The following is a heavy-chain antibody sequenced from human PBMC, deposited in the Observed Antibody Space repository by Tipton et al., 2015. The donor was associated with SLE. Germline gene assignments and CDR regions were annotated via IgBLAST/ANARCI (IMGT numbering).Heavy chain of an antibody. V-gene: IGHV4-34*01. CDR3: ARHRRTGTAWGPGFDY. CDR2: INHSGGT. D-gene: IGHD1-1*01. Sequence: TLSLTCTVYGGSFSDYFWNWVRQAPGKGLEWIGEINHSGGTNYNPSIRSRLTLSVDASKTQFSLKLTSVTAADTAVYYCARHRRTGTAWGPGFDYWGQGTLVIVSS. J-gene: IGHJ4*02. CDR1: GGSFSDYF.